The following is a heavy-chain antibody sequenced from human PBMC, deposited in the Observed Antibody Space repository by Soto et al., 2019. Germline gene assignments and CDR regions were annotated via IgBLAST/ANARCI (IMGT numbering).Heavy chain of an antibody. CDR3: ARGPNRALDY. V-gene: IGHV3-48*02. CDR2: ISSSSRTI. CDR1: GFTFSSYT. D-gene: IGHD2-8*01. Sequence: EVQLVDSGGGLVQPGGSLILSCAASGFTFSSYTMNWVRQAPGKGLEWISYISSSSRTIYYADSVKGRFTISRDNAQNSLYLQMTSLRYEATAVYYCARGPNRALDYWGQGTLVTVSS. J-gene: IGHJ4*02.